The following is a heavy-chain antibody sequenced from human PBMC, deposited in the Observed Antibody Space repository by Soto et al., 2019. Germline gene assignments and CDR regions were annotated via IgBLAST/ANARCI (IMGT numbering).Heavy chain of an antibody. V-gene: IGHV4-59*01. CDR1: GGSISSYY. D-gene: IGHD3-22*01. Sequence: PSETLSLTCTVSGGSISSYYLSWIRQSPGKGLEWIVYIHYSGITNYNPSLKSRVTISVDTSRNQFSLKLSSVTAADTAVYYCSRSIDTSGYYFSNYWGQGTLVTVSS. CDR2: IHYSGIT. CDR3: SRSIDTSGYYFSNY. J-gene: IGHJ4*02.